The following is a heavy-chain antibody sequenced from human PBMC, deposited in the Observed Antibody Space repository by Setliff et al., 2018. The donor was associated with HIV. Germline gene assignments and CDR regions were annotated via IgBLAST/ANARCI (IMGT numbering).Heavy chain of an antibody. D-gene: IGHD3-16*01. CDR1: GYSFTNYW. V-gene: IGHV5-51*01. Sequence: LKISCKGSGYSFTNYWIGWVRQMPGNGLEWMGIIYPGDSDTRYSPSFQDQVTISADKSISTAYLQWSSLKASDTAMYYCARPRGGGEHYMDVWGKGTTVTVSS. CDR2: IYPGDSDT. CDR3: ARPRGGGEHYMDV. J-gene: IGHJ6*03.